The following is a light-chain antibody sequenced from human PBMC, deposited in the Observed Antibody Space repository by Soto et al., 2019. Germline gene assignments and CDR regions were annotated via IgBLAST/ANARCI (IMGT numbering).Light chain of an antibody. CDR2: EVS. J-gene: IGLJ1*01. CDR3: SSYAGSNTHFV. Sequence: QSVLTQPPSASGSPGQSVTISCTGTSSDVGGHNYVSWYRQYPGKAPELIIYEVSKWPSGVPDRFSGSKSGNTASLTVSGLQAEDEADYYCSSYAGSNTHFVFGTGTKLTVL. CDR1: SSDVGGHNY. V-gene: IGLV2-8*01.